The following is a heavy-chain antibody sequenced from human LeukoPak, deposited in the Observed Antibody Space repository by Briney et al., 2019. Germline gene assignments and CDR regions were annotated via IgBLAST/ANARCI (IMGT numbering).Heavy chain of an antibody. CDR1: GYTFTGYY. J-gene: IGHJ5*02. CDR2: INPNSGGT. D-gene: IGHD6-19*01. V-gene: IGHV1-2*02. CDR3: ARDGSGWYGGWFDP. Sequence: ASVKVSCKASGYTFTGYYMHWVRQAPGQGLEWMGWINPNSGGTNYAQKFQGRVTMTRDTSISTAYMELSRLRSEDTAVYYCARDGSGWYGGWFDPWGQGTLVTVSS.